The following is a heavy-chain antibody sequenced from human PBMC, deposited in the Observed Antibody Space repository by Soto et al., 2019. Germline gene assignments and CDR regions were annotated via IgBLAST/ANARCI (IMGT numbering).Heavy chain of an antibody. Sequence: QVQLVQSGAEVKKPGASVKVSCKASGYTFTSYAMHWVRQAPGQRLEWMGWINAGNGNTKYSQKFQGRVTITRDTAASTAYMELSSLRSEDTAVYSCARVGYYDSSGYYYAWGQGTLVTVSS. V-gene: IGHV1-3*01. CDR2: INAGNGNT. D-gene: IGHD3-22*01. CDR1: GYTFTSYA. CDR3: ARVGYYDSSGYYYA. J-gene: IGHJ5*02.